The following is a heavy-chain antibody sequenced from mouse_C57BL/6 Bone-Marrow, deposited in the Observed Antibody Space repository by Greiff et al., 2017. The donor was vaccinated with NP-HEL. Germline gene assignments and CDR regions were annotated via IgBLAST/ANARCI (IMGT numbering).Heavy chain of an antibody. Sequence: EVQLVESGGDLVKPGGSLKLSCAASGFTFSSYGMSWVRQTPDKRLEWVATISSGGSYTYYPDSVKGRFTISRDNAKNTLYLQMSSLKSEDTAMYYCARQNSNAWFAYWGQGTLVTVSA. J-gene: IGHJ3*01. D-gene: IGHD2-5*01. CDR2: ISSGGSYT. CDR1: GFTFSSYG. CDR3: ARQNSNAWFAY. V-gene: IGHV5-6*01.